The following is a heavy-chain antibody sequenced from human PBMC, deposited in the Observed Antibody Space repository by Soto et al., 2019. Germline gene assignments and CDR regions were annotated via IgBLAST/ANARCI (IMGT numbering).Heavy chain of an antibody. D-gene: IGHD6-19*01. CDR1: GATLNNYT. Sequence: QVHLVQSGAEVKKPGSSVKVSCKASGATLNNYTITWVRQAPGQGLEWMGGIIPIFGTSNYAQRFQGRVTSTADESTGSAYMELSSLRPEDTAVYYCARGHSGWYGWFDPWGQGTLVTVSS. CDR2: IIPIFGTS. CDR3: ARGHSGWYGWFDP. J-gene: IGHJ5*02. V-gene: IGHV1-69*12.